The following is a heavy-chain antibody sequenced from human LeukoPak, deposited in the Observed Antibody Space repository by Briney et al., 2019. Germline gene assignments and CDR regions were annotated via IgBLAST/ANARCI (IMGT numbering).Heavy chain of an antibody. V-gene: IGHV3-43D*04. CDR2: ISWDGGST. CDR3: AKGNLESDDYYYMGV. J-gene: IGHJ6*03. CDR1: GFTFDDYA. Sequence: PGGSLRLYCAASGFTFDDYAMHWVRQAPGKGLEWVSIISWDGGSTYYADSVKGRFTISRDNSKNSLYLQMNSLRAEDTALYYCAKGNLESDDYYYMGVWGKGTTVTVSS. D-gene: IGHD3-3*01.